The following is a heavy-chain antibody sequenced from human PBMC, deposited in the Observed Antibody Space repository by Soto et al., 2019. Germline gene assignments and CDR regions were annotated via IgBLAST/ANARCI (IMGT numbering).Heavy chain of an antibody. CDR2: IWYDGSNK. V-gene: IGHV3-33*01. D-gene: IGHD2-15*01. J-gene: IGHJ6*02. Sequence: QVQLVESGGGVVQPGRSLRLSCAASGFTFSSYGMHWVRQAPGKGLEWVAVIWYDGSNKYYADSVKGRFTISGDNSKITLYLQMNGLRAEDTAVYYCAREEYCSGGSCGYGMDVWGQGTTVTVSS. CDR3: AREEYCSGGSCGYGMDV. CDR1: GFTFSSYG.